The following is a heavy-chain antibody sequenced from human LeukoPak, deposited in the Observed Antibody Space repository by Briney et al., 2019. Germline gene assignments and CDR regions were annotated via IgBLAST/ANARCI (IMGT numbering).Heavy chain of an antibody. CDR3: AREGRYYYDSSGYCDAFDI. J-gene: IGHJ3*02. CDR1: GFTFSSYA. Sequence: GGSLRLSCAASGFTFSSYAMSWVRLAPGKGLEWVSAISGSGGSTYYADSVKGRFTISRDNAKNSLYLQMNSLRAEDTAVYYCAREGRYYYDSSGYCDAFDIWGQGTMVTVSS. D-gene: IGHD3-22*01. CDR2: ISGSGGST. V-gene: IGHV3-23*01.